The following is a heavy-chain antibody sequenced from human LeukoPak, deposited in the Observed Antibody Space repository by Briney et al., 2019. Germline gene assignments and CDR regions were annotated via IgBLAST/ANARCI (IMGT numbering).Heavy chain of an antibody. J-gene: IGHJ4*02. V-gene: IGHV3-23*01. CDR2: ISGSGGST. Sequence: GGSLRLSCVGSGFSFSNSLMSWVRQAPGKGLEWVSAISGSGGSTYYADSVKGRFTISRDNSKNTLYLQMNSLRAEDTAVYYCAPDYRFGYWGQGTLVTVSS. CDR1: GFSFSNSL. CDR3: APDYRFGY. D-gene: IGHD4-11*01.